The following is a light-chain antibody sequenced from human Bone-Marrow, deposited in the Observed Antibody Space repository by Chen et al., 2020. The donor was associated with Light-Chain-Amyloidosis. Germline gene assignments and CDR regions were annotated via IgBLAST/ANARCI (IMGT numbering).Light chain of an antibody. CDR1: QDIENY. V-gene: IGKV1-27*01. J-gene: IGKJ2*04. CDR2: SAS. CDR3: QKHNYAPCS. Sequence: DIQMTQSPSSLSASVGDRVTITCRASQDIENYLAWYQQRPGQVPKLLIYSASNLQSGVPSRFSGSGSRTDFTLTISSLQPEDVATYYCQKHNYAPCSFGQGTKLEIK.